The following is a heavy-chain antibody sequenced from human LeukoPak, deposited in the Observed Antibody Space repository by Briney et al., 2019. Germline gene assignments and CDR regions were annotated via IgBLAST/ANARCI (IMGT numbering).Heavy chain of an antibody. CDR2: IGTAGDT. CDR1: GFTFSSYD. V-gene: IGHV3-13*01. J-gene: IGHJ3*02. CDR3: ARGRGYYDAVGAFDI. D-gene: IGHD3-22*01. Sequence: GGSLRLSCAASGFTFSSYDMHWVRQATGKGLEWVSAIGTAGDTYYPGSVKGRFTISRENAKNSLYLQMNSLRAGDTAVYYCARGRGYYDAVGAFDIWGQGTMVTVSS.